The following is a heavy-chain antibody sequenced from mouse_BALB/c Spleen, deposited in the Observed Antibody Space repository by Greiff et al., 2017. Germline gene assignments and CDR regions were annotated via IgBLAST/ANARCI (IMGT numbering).Heavy chain of an antibody. D-gene: IGHD2-14*01. CDR2: IWSGGST. Sequence: VMLVESGPGLVAPSQSLSITCTVSGFSLTGYGVHWVRQSPGKGLEWLGVIWSGGSTDYNAAFISRLSISKDNSKSQVFFKMNSLQANDTAIYYCAREGYPDAMDYWGQGTSVTVSS. CDR1: GFSLTGYG. CDR3: AREGYPDAMDY. V-gene: IGHV2-2*02. J-gene: IGHJ4*01.